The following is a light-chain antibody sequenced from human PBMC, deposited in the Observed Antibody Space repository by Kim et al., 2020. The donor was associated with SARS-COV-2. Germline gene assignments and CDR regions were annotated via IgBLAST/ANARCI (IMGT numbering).Light chain of an antibody. J-gene: IGKJ1*01. CDR1: QGISSH. CDR2: DAS. V-gene: IGKV1D-8*04. CDR3: QQYNTFPWT. Sequence: VIWVTQSPSLLSASTGDRVIISCRMSQGISSHLAWYQQKPGKAPELLIHDASTLQSGVPSRFSGSASGTDFTLTISCLQSEDFATYYCQQYNTFPWTFGQGTKVDIK.